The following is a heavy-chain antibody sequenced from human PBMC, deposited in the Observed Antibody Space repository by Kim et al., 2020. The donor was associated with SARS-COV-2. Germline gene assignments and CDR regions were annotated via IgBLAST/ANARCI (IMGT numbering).Heavy chain of an antibody. J-gene: IGHJ4*02. CDR3: AKNGYSYGYPHYYVDY. Sequence: DAGKGRFTISRDNYKNTLYLQMNSLGAEDTAVYYCAKNGYSYGYPHYYVDYWGQGTLVTVSS. V-gene: IGHV3-30*02. D-gene: IGHD5-18*01.